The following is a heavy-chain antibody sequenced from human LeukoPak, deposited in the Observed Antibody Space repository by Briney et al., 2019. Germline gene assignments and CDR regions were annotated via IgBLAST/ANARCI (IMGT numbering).Heavy chain of an antibody. J-gene: IGHJ6*04. Sequence: PGGSLRLSCAASGFTSSSYAMSWVRQAPGKGPEWVSAISGSGGSTYYADSVKGRFTISRDNSKNTLYLQMNSLRAEDTAVYYCAKARVYCSSTSCRRNGMDVWGKGTTVTVSS. CDR3: AKARVYCSSTSCRRNGMDV. CDR1: GFTSSSYA. CDR2: ISGSGGST. D-gene: IGHD2-2*01. V-gene: IGHV3-23*01.